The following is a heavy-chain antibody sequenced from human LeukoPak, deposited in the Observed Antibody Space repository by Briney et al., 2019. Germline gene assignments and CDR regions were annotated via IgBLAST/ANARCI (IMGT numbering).Heavy chain of an antibody. CDR3: ASCSCSSTSCSRRNWFDP. CDR1: GGSLSRYY. Sequence: SETLSLTCTVSGGSLSRYYWSWIPQPPGKGLEWIGYIYYSGSTNYNPSLKSRVTISVDTSKSQFSLKLSSVTAADTAVYYCASCSCSSTSCSRRNWFDPWGQGTLVTVSS. V-gene: IGHV4-59*01. D-gene: IGHD2-2*01. J-gene: IGHJ5*02. CDR2: IYYSGST.